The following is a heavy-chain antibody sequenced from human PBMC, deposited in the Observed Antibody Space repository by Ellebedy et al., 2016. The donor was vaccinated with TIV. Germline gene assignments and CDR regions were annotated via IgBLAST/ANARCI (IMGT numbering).Heavy chain of an antibody. CDR3: AREVGGHRIFGVD. CDR1: GFTFSDYY. Sequence: GESLKISCAASGFTFSDYYMTWIRKAPGKGLEWVSYISGSGSYTKYADSVKGRFTISRDNAKNSLYLQMNSLRAEDTAVYYCAREVGGHRIFGVDWGQGTLVTVSS. J-gene: IGHJ4*02. CDR2: ISGSGSYT. V-gene: IGHV3-11*06. D-gene: IGHD3-3*01.